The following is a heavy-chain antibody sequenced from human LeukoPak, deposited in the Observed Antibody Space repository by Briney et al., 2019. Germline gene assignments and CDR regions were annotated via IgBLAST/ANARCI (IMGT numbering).Heavy chain of an antibody. CDR1: GGSFSGYY. CDR2: INHSGST. D-gene: IGHD2-2*01. CDR3: ARHRYCSSTSCYESERNGFDP. V-gene: IGHV4-34*01. Sequence: SETLSLTCAVYGGSFSGYYWSWIRQPPGKGLEWIGEINHSGSTNHNPSLKSRVTISVDTSKNQFSLKLSSVTAADTAVYYCARHRYCSSTSCYESERNGFDPWGQGTLVTVSS. J-gene: IGHJ5*02.